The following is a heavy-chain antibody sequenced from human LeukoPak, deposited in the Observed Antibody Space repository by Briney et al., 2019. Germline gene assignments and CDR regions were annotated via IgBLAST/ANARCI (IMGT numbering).Heavy chain of an antibody. V-gene: IGHV4-34*01. CDR1: GGSFSGFY. J-gene: IGHJ5*02. CDR3: ARRPAMVRGSWFDP. Sequence: KPSETLSLTCGVYGGSFSGFYWSWIRQPPGKGLEWIGEINHRGSTNYNPSLKSRVTMSVDTSKKQFSLKLSSVTAADTAVYYCARRPAMVRGSWFDPWGQGTLVTVSS. D-gene: IGHD3-10*01. CDR2: INHRGST.